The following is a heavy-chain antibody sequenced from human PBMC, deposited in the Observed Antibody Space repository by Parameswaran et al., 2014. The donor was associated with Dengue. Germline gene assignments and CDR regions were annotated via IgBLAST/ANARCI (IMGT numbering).Heavy chain of an antibody. CDR2: IGTTGRTI. CDR3: AKERNFMFDY. V-gene: IGHV3-11*01. J-gene: IGHJ4*02. Sequence: RWIRQPPGKRLEWVSYIGTTGRTIYPDSVKGRFTVSRDNAKNSLFLQMNSLSAEDTAVYYCAKERNFMFDYWGQGTPVTVSS. D-gene: IGHD1-1*01.